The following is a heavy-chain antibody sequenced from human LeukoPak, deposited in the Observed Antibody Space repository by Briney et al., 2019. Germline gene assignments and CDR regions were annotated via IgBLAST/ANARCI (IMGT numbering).Heavy chain of an antibody. Sequence: SVKVSCKASIDAFSSYAISWVRQAPGQELEWMGGIIPIFGTANYAQKFQGRVTITTDESTSTAYMELSSLRSEDTAVYYCARRIAAAGNEYFQHWGQGTLVTVSS. CDR3: ARRIAAAGNEYFQH. J-gene: IGHJ1*01. V-gene: IGHV1-69*05. CDR1: IDAFSSYA. CDR2: IIPIFGTA. D-gene: IGHD6-13*01.